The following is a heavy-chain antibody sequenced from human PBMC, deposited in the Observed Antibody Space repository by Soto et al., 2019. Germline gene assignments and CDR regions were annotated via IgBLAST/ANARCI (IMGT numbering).Heavy chain of an antibody. Sequence: EVQLVESGGGLVQPGGSLRLSCAASGLTFSSYWMSWVRQTPGKGLEWVANMKADGSEKYYVDSVKGRFTISRDNAKSSLYLQMNGLRAEDTAVYYCARGRWLQFDWGQGTLVTVSS. CDR3: ARGRWLQFD. D-gene: IGHD5-12*01. V-gene: IGHV3-7*05. CDR2: MKADGSEK. CDR1: GLTFSSYW. J-gene: IGHJ4*02.